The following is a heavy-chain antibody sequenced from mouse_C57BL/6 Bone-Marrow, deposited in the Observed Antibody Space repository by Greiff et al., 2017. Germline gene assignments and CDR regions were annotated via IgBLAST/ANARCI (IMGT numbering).Heavy chain of an antibody. CDR2: IYPSDGST. CDR1: GYTFTSYD. CDR3: ARLDDGYYWYFDV. D-gene: IGHD2-3*01. J-gene: IGHJ1*03. V-gene: IGHV1-85*01. Sequence: VPLQQSGPELVKPGASVKLSCKASGYTFTSYDLNWVKQRPGQGLEWIGWIYPSDGSTKYNEKFKGKATLTVDTSSSTAYMELHSLTSEDSAVYFCARLDDGYYWYFDVWGTGTTVTVSS.